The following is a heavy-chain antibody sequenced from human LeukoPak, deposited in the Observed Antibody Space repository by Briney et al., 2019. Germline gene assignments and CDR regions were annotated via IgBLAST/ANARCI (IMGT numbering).Heavy chain of an antibody. D-gene: IGHD3-9*01. V-gene: IGHV3-23*01. J-gene: IGHJ6*02. CDR3: AKVGTDILDYYYYYGMDV. CDR2: ISGSGDIT. CDR1: GLTFSIYA. Sequence: GGSLRLSCAASGLTFSIYAMSWVRQAPGRGLEWVSAISGSGDITYYADSVKGRSTISRDNLENTLYLQLNSLRAEDTAVYYCAKVGTDILDYYYYYGMDVWGRGTTVTVSS.